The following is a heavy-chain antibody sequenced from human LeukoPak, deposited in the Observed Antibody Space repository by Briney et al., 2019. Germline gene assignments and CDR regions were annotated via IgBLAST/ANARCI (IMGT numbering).Heavy chain of an antibody. D-gene: IGHD4-23*01. CDR1: GYTFTSYY. V-gene: IGHV1-46*01. Sequence: ASVKASCKASGYTFTSYYMHWVRQAPGQGLEWMGIINPRGGSTSYAQKFTGRVTMTRDMSTSTVYMELSSLRSEDTAVYYCSRGHYGGNIGWFDPWGQGTLVTVSS. J-gene: IGHJ5*02. CDR3: SRGHYGGNIGWFDP. CDR2: INPRGGST.